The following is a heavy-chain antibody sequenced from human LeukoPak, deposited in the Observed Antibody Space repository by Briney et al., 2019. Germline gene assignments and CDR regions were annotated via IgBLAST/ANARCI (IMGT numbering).Heavy chain of an antibody. CDR1: GFTFSSYW. J-gene: IGHJ4*02. D-gene: IGHD3-22*01. V-gene: IGHV3-7*01. CDR3: ARDLRYYYDSSGSFDY. Sequence: PGGSLRLSCAASGFTFSSYWMSCVRQAPGKGLEWVANIKQDGSEKYYVDSVKGRFTISRDNAKNSLYLQMNGLRAEDTAVYYCARDLRYYYDSSGSFDYWGQGTLVTVSS. CDR2: IKQDGSEK.